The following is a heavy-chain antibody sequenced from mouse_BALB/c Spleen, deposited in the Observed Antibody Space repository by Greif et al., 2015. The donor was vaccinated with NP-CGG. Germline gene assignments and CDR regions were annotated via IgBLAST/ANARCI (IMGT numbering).Heavy chain of an antibody. D-gene: IGHD2-14*01. CDR1: GYTFTSYV. CDR3: ARAYRYDKRVVYAMDY. V-gene: IGHV1-14*01. J-gene: IGHJ4*01. CDR2: INPYNDGT. Sequence: VQLQQSGPELVKPGASVKTPCKASGYTFTSYVMHWVKQKPGQGLEWIGYINPYNDGTKYNEKFKGKATLTSDKSSSTAYMELSSLSAEDSALYYWARAYRYDKRVVYAMDYWGQGTSVTVSS.